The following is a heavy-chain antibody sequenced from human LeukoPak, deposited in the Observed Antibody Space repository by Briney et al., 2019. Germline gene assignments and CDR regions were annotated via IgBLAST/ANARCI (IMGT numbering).Heavy chain of an antibody. Sequence: PGRSLRLSCAASGFTFSSYAMHWVRQAPGKGLEWMAVISYDGSNKYYADSVKGRFTISRDNSKNTLYLQMNSLRAEDTAVYYCARVKWELLGGADYWGQGTLVTVSS. J-gene: IGHJ4*02. D-gene: IGHD1-26*01. CDR1: GFTFSSYA. CDR3: ARVKWELLGGADY. V-gene: IGHV3-30-3*01. CDR2: ISYDGSNK.